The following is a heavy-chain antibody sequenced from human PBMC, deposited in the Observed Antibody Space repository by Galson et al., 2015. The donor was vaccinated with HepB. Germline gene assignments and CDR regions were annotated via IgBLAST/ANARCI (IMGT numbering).Heavy chain of an antibody. V-gene: IGHV3-30*02. J-gene: IGHJ6*02. CDR1: GFTFSSYG. Sequence: SLRLSCAASGFTFSSYGMHWVRQAPGKGLEWVAFIRYDGSNKYYADSVKGRFTISRDNSKNTLYLQMNSLRAEDTAVYYCAKDPAYYYGSGSYRAYGMDVWGQGTTVTVSS. CDR3: AKDPAYYYGSGSYRAYGMDV. CDR2: IRYDGSNK. D-gene: IGHD3-10*01.